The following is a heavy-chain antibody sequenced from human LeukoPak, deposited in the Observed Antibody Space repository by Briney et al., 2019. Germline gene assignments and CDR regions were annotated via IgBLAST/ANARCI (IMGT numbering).Heavy chain of an antibody. V-gene: IGHV5-51*01. J-gene: IGHJ3*01. CDR2: IYPDDSDT. Sequence: GESLQISCKGSGYRFNAYWIAWVRQLPGKGLEWMGIIYPDDSDTRYSPSFQGQVTISADKSVRTAYLQWSSLKASDTAMYYCARPNITSYYDSRGYDAFDVWGQGTMVTVSS. D-gene: IGHD3-22*01. CDR1: GYRFNAYW. CDR3: ARPNITSYYDSRGYDAFDV.